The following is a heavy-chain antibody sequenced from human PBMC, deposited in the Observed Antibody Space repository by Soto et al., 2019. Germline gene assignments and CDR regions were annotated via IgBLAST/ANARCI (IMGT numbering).Heavy chain of an antibody. CDR3: ASRTDCSGGSCYSGGYYYGMDV. J-gene: IGHJ6*02. V-gene: IGHV5-51*01. CDR2: IYPGDSDT. Sequence: GESLKISCKGSGYSFTSYWIGWVRQMPGKGLEWMGFIYPGDSDTRYSPSFQGQVTISADKSISTAYLQWSSLKASDTAMYYCASRTDCSGGSCYSGGYYYGMDVWGQGTTVTVSS. D-gene: IGHD2-15*01. CDR1: GYSFTSYW.